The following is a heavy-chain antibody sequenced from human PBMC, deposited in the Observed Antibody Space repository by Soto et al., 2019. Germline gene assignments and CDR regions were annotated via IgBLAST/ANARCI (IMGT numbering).Heavy chain of an antibody. CDR3: ARVTRGYGSGSYYIRDDAFDI. D-gene: IGHD3-10*01. CDR2: ISSSSSYI. Sequence: EVQLVESGGGLVKPGGSLRLSCAASGFTFSSYSMNWVRQAPGKGLEWVSSISSSSSYIYYADSVKGRFTISRDNAKNSLYRQMNSLRAEDTAVYYCARVTRGYGSGSYYIRDDAFDIWGQGTMVTVSS. CDR1: GFTFSSYS. J-gene: IGHJ3*02. V-gene: IGHV3-21*01.